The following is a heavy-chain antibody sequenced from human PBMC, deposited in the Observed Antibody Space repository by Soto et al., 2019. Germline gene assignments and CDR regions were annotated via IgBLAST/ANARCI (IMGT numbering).Heavy chain of an antibody. CDR1: AFTFRSYD. V-gene: IGHV3-30*03. CDR2: ISFDGDNK. CDR3: ARALVAAGNDGMDD. Sequence: PGGSLRLSCVASAFTFRSYDMHWVRQAPGKGLEWVAVISFDGDNKYYGDSVKGRFTISRDNSKNRLYLQMNSLRTEDTAVYYCARALVAAGNDGMDDWGQGTTVTVSS. D-gene: IGHD6-13*01. J-gene: IGHJ6*02.